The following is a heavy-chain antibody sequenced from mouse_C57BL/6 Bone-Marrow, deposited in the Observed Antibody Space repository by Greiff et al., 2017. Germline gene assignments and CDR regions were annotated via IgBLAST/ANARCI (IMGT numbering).Heavy chain of an antibody. Sequence: VKVEESGPGLVAPSQSLSITCTVSGFSLTSYAISWVRQPPGKGLEWLGVIWTGGGTNYNSALKSRLSISKDNSKSQVFLKMNSLQTDDTARYYCARSNYGSSPYYFDYWGQGTPLTVSS. D-gene: IGHD1-1*01. CDR1: GFSLTSYA. V-gene: IGHV2-9-1*01. J-gene: IGHJ2*01. CDR3: ARSNYGSSPYYFDY. CDR2: IWTGGGT.